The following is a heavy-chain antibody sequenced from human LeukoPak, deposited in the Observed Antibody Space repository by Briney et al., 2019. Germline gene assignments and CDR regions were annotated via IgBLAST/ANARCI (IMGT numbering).Heavy chain of an antibody. CDR1: GYTFTSYD. D-gene: IGHD3-3*01. V-gene: IGHV1-8*01. CDR2: MNPNSGNT. J-gene: IGHJ6*02. CDR3: ARGGDCSSTSCPGVWYDFWSGYAYYYYYYGMDV. Sequence: ASVKVSCTASGYTFTSYDIHWVRRATGQGLEWMGWMNPNSGNTGYAQKFQGRVTMTRNTSISTAYMELSSLRSEDTAVYYCARGGDCSSTSCPGVWYDFWSGYAYYYYYYGMDVWGQGTTVTVSS.